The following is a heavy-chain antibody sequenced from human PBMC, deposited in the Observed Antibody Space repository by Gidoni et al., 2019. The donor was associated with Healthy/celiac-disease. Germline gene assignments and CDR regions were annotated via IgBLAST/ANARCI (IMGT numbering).Heavy chain of an antibody. Sequence: QVQLVESGGGLVKPGGSLRLSCAASGFTFRCYYITWIRQAPGKGLAWVSYISSSGSTIYYADSVKGRFTISRDNAKNSLYLQMNSLRAEDTAVYYCARDRGYMDFWSGYYGYWGQGTLVTVSS. V-gene: IGHV3-11*01. CDR1: GFTFRCYY. CDR3: ARDRGYMDFWSGYYGY. J-gene: IGHJ4*02. D-gene: IGHD3-3*01. CDR2: ISSSGSTI.